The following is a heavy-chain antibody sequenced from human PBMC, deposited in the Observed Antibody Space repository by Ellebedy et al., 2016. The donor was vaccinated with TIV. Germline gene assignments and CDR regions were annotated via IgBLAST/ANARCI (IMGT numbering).Heavy chain of an antibody. Sequence: AASVKVSCKASGYTFTGYYMHWVRQAPGQGLEWMGWINPNSGGTNYAQKFQGRVTMTRDTSISTAYMELSRLRSDDTAVYYCARDPITMRDGGNAFDIWGQGTMVTVSS. V-gene: IGHV1-2*02. CDR1: GYTFTGYY. CDR3: ARDPITMRDGGNAFDI. J-gene: IGHJ3*02. CDR2: INPNSGGT. D-gene: IGHD3-22*01.